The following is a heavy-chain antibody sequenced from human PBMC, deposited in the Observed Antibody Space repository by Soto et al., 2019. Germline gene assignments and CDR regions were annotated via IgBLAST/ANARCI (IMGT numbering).Heavy chain of an antibody. V-gene: IGHV3-74*01. CDR2: IKSDGSST. CDR1: GFTFSSYW. J-gene: IGHJ1*01. Sequence: EVHLVESGGGLVQPGGSLRLSCAASGFTFSSYWMHWVRQVPGKGLVWVSRIKSDGSSTNYADSVEGRFTISRDNAKNALYLQMNSLRADDTAVYFCASSPWSGYVYEHWGQGTLVTVSS. CDR3: ASSPWSGYVYEH. D-gene: IGHD3-3*01.